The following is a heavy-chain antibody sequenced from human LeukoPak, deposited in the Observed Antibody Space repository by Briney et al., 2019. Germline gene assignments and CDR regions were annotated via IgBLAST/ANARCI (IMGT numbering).Heavy chain of an antibody. CDR2: IIPIFGTA. CDR3: ARTLQEGSSPRLGY. D-gene: IGHD6-6*01. CDR1: GGTFSSYA. V-gene: IGHV1-69*05. Sequence: ASVKVSCKASGGTFSSYAISWVRQAPGQGLEWMGGIIPIFGTANYAQKFQGRVTITTDESTSTVYMELSSLRSEDTAVYYCARTLQEGSSPRLGYWGQGTLVTVSS. J-gene: IGHJ4*02.